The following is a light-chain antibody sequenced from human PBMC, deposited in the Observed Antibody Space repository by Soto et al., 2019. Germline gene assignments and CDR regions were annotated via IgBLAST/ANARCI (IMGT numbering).Light chain of an antibody. CDR2: GAS. CDR1: QTVNGR. CDR3: KQSGSWPIS. J-gene: IGKJ4*01. V-gene: IGKV3-15*01. Sequence: EIVMTQSPATLSVSPGERVTFSCWASQTVNGRLDGYQENPGQAPSLLIYGASTRATGIAARFSGSGSGTEFPLTISSLHSENFVVYYCKQSGSWPISFGGGNKVEIK.